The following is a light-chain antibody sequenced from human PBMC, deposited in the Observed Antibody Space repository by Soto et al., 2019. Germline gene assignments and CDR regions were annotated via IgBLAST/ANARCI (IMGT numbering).Light chain of an antibody. CDR2: GAT. CDR1: HIVNSIY. CDR3: HKYDRWT. V-gene: IGKV3-20*01. J-gene: IGKJ1*01. Sequence: EIVLTQSPGTLSLSPGERATLSCSASHIVNSIYLAWYQQKPGQAPRLLIDGATSRATGIPDRFSGSGSGTDFTLTISRLVPEDFAVYYCHKYDRWTFGQETKVEIK.